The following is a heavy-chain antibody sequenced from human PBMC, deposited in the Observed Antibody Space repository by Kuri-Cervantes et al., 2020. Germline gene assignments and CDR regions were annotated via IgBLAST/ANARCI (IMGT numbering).Heavy chain of an antibody. CDR2: INHSGST. D-gene: IGHD1-26*01. J-gene: IGHJ4*02. CDR1: GGSLSGYY. CDR3: ARPANSGSYYY. Sequence: GSLRLSCAVYGGSLSGYYWSWIRQPPGKGLEWIGEINHSGSTKYNPSLKSRVTISVDTSKNQFSLKLRSVTAADTAVYYCARPANSGSYYYWGQGTLVTVSS. V-gene: IGHV4-34*01.